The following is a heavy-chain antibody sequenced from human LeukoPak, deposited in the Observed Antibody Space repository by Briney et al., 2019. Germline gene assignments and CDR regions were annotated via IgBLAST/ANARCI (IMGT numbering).Heavy chain of an antibody. J-gene: IGHJ6*03. CDR2: INWNGGST. V-gene: IGHV3-20*04. D-gene: IGHD2-8*02. CDR1: GFTLSSYW. Sequence: GGSLRLSCAASGFTLSSYWMSWVRQAPGKGLEWVSGINWNGGSTGYADSVKGRFTISRDNAKNSLYLQMNSLRAEDTALYYCARAGGYYYYYYYMDVWGKGTTVTVSS. CDR3: ARAGGYYYYYYYMDV.